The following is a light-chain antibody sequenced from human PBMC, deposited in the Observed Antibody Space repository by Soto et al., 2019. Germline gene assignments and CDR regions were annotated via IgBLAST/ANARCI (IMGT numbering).Light chain of an antibody. J-gene: IGKJ5*01. CDR3: QQSYSPPPIT. CDR1: QSISSY. Sequence: DIQITQSPSSLSASVGDRVTITCRASQSISSYLNWYQQKPGKAPKLLIYTASSLQSGVPSRFSGSGSGTDFTLTISSLQPEDITTYYCQQSYSPPPITFGQGTRLEIK. CDR2: TAS. V-gene: IGKV1-39*01.